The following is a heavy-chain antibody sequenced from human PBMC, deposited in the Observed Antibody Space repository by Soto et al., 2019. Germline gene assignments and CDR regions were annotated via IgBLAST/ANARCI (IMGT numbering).Heavy chain of an antibody. D-gene: IGHD6-19*01. Sequence: PSETLSLTFAVYGGSFSGYYWSWIRQPPGKALEWIGETHHSEGTNYNPSLKSRLIISVDTSKNQYSLELRSLTAADTAVHYCARGTPKPRYGSGWSRCDSWGRGTLATVAS. CDR3: ARGTPKPRYGSGWSRCDS. J-gene: IGHJ4*02. V-gene: IGHV4-34*01. CDR2: THHSEGT. CDR1: GGSFSGYY.